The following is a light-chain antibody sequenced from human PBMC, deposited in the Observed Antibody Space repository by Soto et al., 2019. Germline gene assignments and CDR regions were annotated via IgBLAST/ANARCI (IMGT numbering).Light chain of an antibody. CDR2: GAS. CDR3: QQYNSYPWT. V-gene: IGKV3-15*01. Sequence: EVVMTPSPATLSVSPGERVTLSCRASQSVRSNLAWYQQKPGQSPRLLIYGASTRATGIPARFSGSGSGTEFTLTISSLQPDDFATYYCQQYNSYPWTFGQGTKVDIK. J-gene: IGKJ1*01. CDR1: QSVRSN.